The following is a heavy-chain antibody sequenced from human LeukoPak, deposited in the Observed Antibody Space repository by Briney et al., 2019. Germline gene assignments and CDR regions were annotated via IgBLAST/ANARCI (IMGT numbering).Heavy chain of an antibody. V-gene: IGHV3-7*01. Sequence: GGSLRLSCAASGFTFSTYWMTWVRQAPGKGLEWVANIKQDGGEKFYVDSVKGRFTISRDNAKNSLYLQMNSLRAEDTAVYYCAKDGDHYYDSSGYYHVRRLHFQHWGQGTLVTVSS. CDR1: GFTFSTYW. J-gene: IGHJ1*01. CDR3: AKDGDHYYDSSGYYHVRRLHFQH. D-gene: IGHD3-22*01. CDR2: IKQDGGEK.